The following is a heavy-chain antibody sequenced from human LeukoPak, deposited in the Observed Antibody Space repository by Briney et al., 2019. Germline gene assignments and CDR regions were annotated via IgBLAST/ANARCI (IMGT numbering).Heavy chain of an antibody. V-gene: IGHV4-4*07. CDR2: IYTSGST. CDR1: GGSISSYY. CDR3: ARYVVVVPAARPTNNWFDP. Sequence: SETLSLTCTVSGGSISSYYWSWIRQPAGKGLEWIGRIYTSGSTNYNPSLKSRVTMSVDTSKNQSSLKLSSVTAADTAVYYCARYVVVVPAARPTNNWFDPWGQGTLVTVSS. D-gene: IGHD2-2*01. J-gene: IGHJ5*02.